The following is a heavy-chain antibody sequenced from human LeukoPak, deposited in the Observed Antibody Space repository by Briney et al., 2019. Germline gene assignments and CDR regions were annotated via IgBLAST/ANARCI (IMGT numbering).Heavy chain of an antibody. CDR2: MNPNSGNT. J-gene: IGHJ4*02. D-gene: IGHD3-9*01. CDR1: GYTFTSYD. V-gene: IGHV1-8*01. Sequence: GASVKVSCKASGYTFTSYDINWVRQATGQGLEWMGWMNPNSGNTGYAQKFQGRVTMTRNTSISTAYMELSSLRSDDTAVYYCARAEAGSYYDILTGYSRPFDSWGQGTLVTVSS. CDR3: ARAEAGSYYDILTGYSRPFDS.